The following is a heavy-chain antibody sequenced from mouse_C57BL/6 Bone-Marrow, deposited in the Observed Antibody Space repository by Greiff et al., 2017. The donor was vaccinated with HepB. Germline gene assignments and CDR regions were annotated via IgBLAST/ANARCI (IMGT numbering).Heavy chain of an antibody. CDR1: GYAFTNYL. Sequence: QVQLKQSGAELVRPGTSVKVSCKASGYAFTNYLIEWVKQRPGQGLEWIGVINPGSGGTNYNEKFKGKATLTADKSSSTAYMQLSSLTSEDSAVYFCARHGSSFFDYWGQGTTLTVSS. CDR2: INPGSGGT. D-gene: IGHD1-1*01. J-gene: IGHJ2*01. CDR3: ARHGSSFFDY. V-gene: IGHV1-54*01.